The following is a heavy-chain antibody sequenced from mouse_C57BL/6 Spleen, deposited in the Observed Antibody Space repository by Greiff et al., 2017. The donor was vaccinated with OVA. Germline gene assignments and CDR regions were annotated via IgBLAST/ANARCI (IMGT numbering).Heavy chain of an antibody. CDR1: GYTFTGYW. CDR3: ARSPLITTVVAPFDY. CDR2: ILPGSGST. V-gene: IGHV1-9*01. Sequence: VQVVESGAELMKPGASVKLSCKATGYTFTGYWIEWVKQRPGHGLEWIGEILPGSGSTNYNEKFKGKATFTADTSSNTAYMQLSSLTTEDSAIYYCARSPLITTVVAPFDYWGQGTTLTVSS. J-gene: IGHJ2*01. D-gene: IGHD1-1*01.